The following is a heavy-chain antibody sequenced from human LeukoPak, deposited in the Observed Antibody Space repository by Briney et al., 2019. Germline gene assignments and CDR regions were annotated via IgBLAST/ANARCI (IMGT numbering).Heavy chain of an antibody. Sequence: GGSLSLSCAASGFTFDDYGMSWVRQAPGKGLEWVSGINWNGGSTGYADSVKGRFTISRDNAKNSLYLQMNSLRAEDTALYYCARGMGYDSSGYYGAFDIWGQGTMVTVSS. V-gene: IGHV3-20*04. D-gene: IGHD3-22*01. CDR2: INWNGGST. CDR1: GFTFDDYG. J-gene: IGHJ3*02. CDR3: ARGMGYDSSGYYGAFDI.